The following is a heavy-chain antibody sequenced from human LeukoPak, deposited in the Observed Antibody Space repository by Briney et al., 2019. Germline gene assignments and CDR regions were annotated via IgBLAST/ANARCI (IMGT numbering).Heavy chain of an antibody. D-gene: IGHD1-26*01. CDR3: ARGSIESGNYYYYFDY. Sequence: ASVKVSCKASGYTFTTYALTWVRQAPGQGLEWMGWINPNSGGTNYAQKFQGWVTMTRDTSISTAYMELSRLRSDDTAVYYCARGSIESGNYYYYFDYWGQGTLVTVSS. V-gene: IGHV1-2*04. J-gene: IGHJ4*02. CDR2: INPNSGGT. CDR1: GYTFTTYA.